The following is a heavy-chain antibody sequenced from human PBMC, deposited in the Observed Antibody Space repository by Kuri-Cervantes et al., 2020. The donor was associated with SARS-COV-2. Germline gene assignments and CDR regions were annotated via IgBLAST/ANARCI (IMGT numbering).Heavy chain of an antibody. J-gene: IGHJ4*02. V-gene: IGHV5-51*01. Sequence: GESLKISCKGSGYSFTNYWIGWVRQMPGKGLEWMGIIFPDDSDTKYSPSFQGQVTISADKSISTAYLQWSSLKASDTAMYYCARLPERGYDYGSLWGQGTLVTVSS. CDR3: ARLPERGYDYGSL. CDR1: GYSFTNYW. D-gene: IGHD5-18*01. CDR2: IFPDDSDT.